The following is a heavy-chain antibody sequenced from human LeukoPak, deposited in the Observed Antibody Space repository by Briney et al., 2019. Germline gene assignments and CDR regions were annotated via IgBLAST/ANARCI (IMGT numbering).Heavy chain of an antibody. D-gene: IGHD2-2*02. CDR3: ARTTGAFVVVPAAIFD. Sequence: GGSLRLSCAASGFTFSSYAMHWVRQAPGKGLEWVAVISYDGSHKYYADSVKGRFTISRDNSKNTLYLQMNSLRAEDTAVYYCARTTGAFVVVPAAIFDWGQGTLVTVSS. V-gene: IGHV3-30-3*01. CDR2: ISYDGSHK. J-gene: IGHJ4*02. CDR1: GFTFSSYA.